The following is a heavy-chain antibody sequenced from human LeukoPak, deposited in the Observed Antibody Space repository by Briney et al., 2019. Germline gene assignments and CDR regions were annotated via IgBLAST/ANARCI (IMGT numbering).Heavy chain of an antibody. CDR1: GFNFRDAA. V-gene: IGHV3-23*01. CDR2: ISISGDNS. CDR3: AKDIQLST. J-gene: IGHJ3*01. D-gene: IGHD5-24*01. Sequence: GGSLRLSCAASGFNFRDAAMTWVRQAPGKGLEWVSLISISGDNSYYADSVKGRFTIPRDNSRNTLSLQMNSLRVEDTAIYYCAKDIQLSTWGLGTMVTVS.